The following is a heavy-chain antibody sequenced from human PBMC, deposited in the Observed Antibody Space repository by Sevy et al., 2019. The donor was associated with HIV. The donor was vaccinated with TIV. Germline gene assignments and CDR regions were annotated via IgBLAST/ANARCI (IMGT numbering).Heavy chain of an antibody. CDR2: IKQDMSEK. D-gene: IGHD3-22*01. J-gene: IGHJ4*02. V-gene: IGHV3-7*01. CDR3: ARAQQVTMLVVIGGLYFDF. CDR1: GFTFSSYW. Sequence: GGSLRLSCAASGFTFSSYWMTWVRQAPGKGLEWVANIKQDMSEKYYADSVKGRFTNSRDNARNSRYLQMESLRAEDTAVYYCARAQQVTMLVVIGGLYFDFWGQGTLVTVSS.